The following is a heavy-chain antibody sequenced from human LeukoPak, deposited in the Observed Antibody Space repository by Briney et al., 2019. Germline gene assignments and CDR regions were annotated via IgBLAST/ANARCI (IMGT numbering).Heavy chain of an antibody. D-gene: IGHD3-10*01. CDR1: GGSISSSGYY. CDR3: GGRYGLYYYGSGSYYNLFDY. J-gene: IGHJ4*02. V-gene: IGHV4-39*07. Sequence: SETLSLTCTVSGGSISSSGYYWSWIRQPPGKGLEWIGTIYYSGSAYYNPSLKTQVTISVDTSKNQFSLKLSSVTAADTAVYYCGGRYGLYYYGSGSYYNLFDYWGQGTLVTVSS. CDR2: IYYSGSA.